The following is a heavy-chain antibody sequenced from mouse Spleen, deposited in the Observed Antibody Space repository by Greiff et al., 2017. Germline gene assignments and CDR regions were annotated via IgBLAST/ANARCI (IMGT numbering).Heavy chain of an antibody. CDR3: TRGGLWNGNYFDY. D-gene: IGHD1-1*02. CDR2: ISSGGDYI. CDR1: GFTFSSYA. Sequence: EVKLVESGEGLVKPGGSLKLSCAASGFTFSSYAMSWVRQTPEKRLEWVAYISSGGDYIYYADTVKGRFTISRDNARNTLYLQMSSLKSEDTAMYYCTRGGLWNGNYFDYWGQGTTLTVSS. V-gene: IGHV5-9-1*02. J-gene: IGHJ2*01.